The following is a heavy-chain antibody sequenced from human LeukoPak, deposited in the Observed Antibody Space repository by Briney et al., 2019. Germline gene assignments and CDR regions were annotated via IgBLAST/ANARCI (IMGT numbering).Heavy chain of an antibody. CDR1: GFTVSSNY. V-gene: IGHV3-53*01. CDR2: IYSGGST. CDR3: ARGTRFGLRAAGNYFDY. Sequence: GGSLRLSCAASGFTVSSNYMTWVRQAPGKGLEWVSVIYSGGSTYYADSVKGRFTISRDNSKNRLFLQMNSLRAEDTAVYYCARGTRFGLRAAGNYFDYWGQGTLVTVSS. J-gene: IGHJ4*02. D-gene: IGHD3-3*01.